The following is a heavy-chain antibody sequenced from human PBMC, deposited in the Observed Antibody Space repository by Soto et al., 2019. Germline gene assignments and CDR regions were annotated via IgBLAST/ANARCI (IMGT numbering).Heavy chain of an antibody. CDR2: IIPIQNKA. V-gene: IGHV1-69*02. CDR3: AYSLFCVDQALMDV. Sequence: SVKVSCKASGGSFISYSFTWVRQAPGQGLEWMGRIIPIQNKANYALKFQDRVTITADRSTRTAYMELRSLRPEDTAVYYCAYSLFCVDQALMDVSAQGSSVTGSS. D-gene: IGHD1-26*01. CDR1: GGSFISYS. J-gene: IGHJ6*02.